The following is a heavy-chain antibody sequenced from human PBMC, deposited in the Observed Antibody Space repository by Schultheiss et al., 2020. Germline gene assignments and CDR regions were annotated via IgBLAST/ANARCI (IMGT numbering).Heavy chain of an antibody. CDR3: ARFAQWSGLDY. Sequence: ASVKVSCKTFGYTFTNFGISWVRQAPGQGLEWMGWISAYNGNTNYAQKLQGRVTMTTDTSTSIGYMELRSLRSDDTAVYYCARFAQWSGLDYWGQGTLVTVSS. J-gene: IGHJ4*02. D-gene: IGHD3-3*01. CDR2: ISAYNGNT. CDR1: GYTFTNFG. V-gene: IGHV1-18*01.